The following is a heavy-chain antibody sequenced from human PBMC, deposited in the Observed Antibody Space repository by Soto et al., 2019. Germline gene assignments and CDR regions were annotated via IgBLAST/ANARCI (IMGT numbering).Heavy chain of an antibody. CDR3: ARAHDYGDYEGWFDP. Sequence: QVQLVESGGGLVKPGGSLRLSCATSGFTFSDYYTTWIRQAPGKGLEWVSYISGSGSHIYYADSVKGRFTVSRDNAQNSLSLQMNSLRAEDTAVYYCARAHDYGDYEGWFDPWGQGTLVTVSS. CDR2: ISGSGSHI. J-gene: IGHJ5*02. D-gene: IGHD4-17*01. CDR1: GFTFSDYY. V-gene: IGHV3-11*01.